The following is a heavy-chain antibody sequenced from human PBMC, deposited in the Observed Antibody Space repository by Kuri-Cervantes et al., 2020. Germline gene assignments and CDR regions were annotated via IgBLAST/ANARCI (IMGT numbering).Heavy chain of an antibody. D-gene: IGHD1-26*01. Sequence: GGSLRLSFAATGFTVSGNYMSWVRRAPGKGLEWVSVSYGGVRTYYAYSVRGRFTVSRDTSTNTLYLQMNSLGAEDTAVYYCARDSSNIAGIDYWGQGTLVTVSS. CDR3: ARDSSNIAGIDY. CDR2: SYGGVRT. CDR1: GFTVSGNY. J-gene: IGHJ4*02. V-gene: IGHV3-66*01.